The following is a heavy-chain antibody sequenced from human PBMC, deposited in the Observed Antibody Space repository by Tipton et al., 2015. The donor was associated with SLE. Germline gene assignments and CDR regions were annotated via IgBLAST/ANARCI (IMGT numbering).Heavy chain of an antibody. Sequence: TLSLTCTVSGGSITGYYWGWLRQSPGKGLEWIGSVFYSGSANYNPSLKGRVTTSVDASNNQLSLRLNSVTAADTAVYHCARGGPLNYYFDYWGQGTVVTVSS. D-gene: IGHD1-1*01. CDR1: GGSITGYY. CDR3: ARGGPLNYYFDY. V-gene: IGHV4-59*01. CDR2: VFYSGSA. J-gene: IGHJ4*02.